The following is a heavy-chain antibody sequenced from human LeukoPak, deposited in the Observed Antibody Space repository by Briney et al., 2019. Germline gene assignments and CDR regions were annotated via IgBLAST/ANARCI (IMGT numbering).Heavy chain of an antibody. D-gene: IGHD6-13*01. V-gene: IGHV5-51*01. CDR3: ARRDSSWYYLDY. J-gene: IGHJ4*02. CDR2: IYPGDSDT. Sequence: GESLKISCKGSGYIFTTYWIAWVRHMPGKDLDWMGIIYPGDSDTRYSPSFQGQVTISADKSISTAYLQRSSLKASDTAMYYCARRDSSWYYLDYWGQGTLVTVSS. CDR1: GYIFTTYW.